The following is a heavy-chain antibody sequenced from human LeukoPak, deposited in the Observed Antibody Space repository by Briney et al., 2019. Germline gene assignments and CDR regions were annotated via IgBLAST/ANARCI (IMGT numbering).Heavy chain of an antibody. Sequence: GGSLRLSCAASGFTFSSYAMSWVRQAPGKGPEWVSAISGSGGSTYYADSVKGRFTISRDNSKNTLYLQMNSLRAEDTAVYYCAKDGANYDSSGYYSYYFDYWGQGTLVTVSS. V-gene: IGHV3-23*01. D-gene: IGHD3-22*01. CDR1: GFTFSSYA. J-gene: IGHJ4*02. CDR2: ISGSGGST. CDR3: AKDGANYDSSGYYSYYFDY.